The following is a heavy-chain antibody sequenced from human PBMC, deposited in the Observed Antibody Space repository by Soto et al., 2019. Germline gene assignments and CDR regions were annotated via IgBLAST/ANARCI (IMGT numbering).Heavy chain of an antibody. V-gene: IGHV4-39*01. CDR3: AGPGDSSSWSAALDY. CDR1: GGSISSSSYY. Sequence: QLQLQESGPGLVKPSETLSLTCTVSGGSISSSSYYWGWIRQPPGKGLEWIGSIYYSGSTYYNPSLKIRATISVDTSKTQFSLKLSSVTAADTAVYYCAGPGDSSSWSAALDYWGQGTLVTVSS. CDR2: IYYSGST. J-gene: IGHJ4*02. D-gene: IGHD6-13*01.